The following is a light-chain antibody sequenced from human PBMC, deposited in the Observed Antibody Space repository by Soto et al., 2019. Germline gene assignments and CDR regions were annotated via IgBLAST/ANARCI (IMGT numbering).Light chain of an antibody. CDR2: DAS. J-gene: IGKJ1*01. CDR1: QSVSSY. V-gene: IGKV3-11*01. Sequence: EIVLTQSPATLSLSPGERATLSYRASQSVSSYLAWYQQKPGQAPRLLIFDASNRATGIPARFSGSGSGTDFTLTISSLEPEDFAVYYCQQRSVWPPATFGQGTKVEIK. CDR3: QQRSVWPPAT.